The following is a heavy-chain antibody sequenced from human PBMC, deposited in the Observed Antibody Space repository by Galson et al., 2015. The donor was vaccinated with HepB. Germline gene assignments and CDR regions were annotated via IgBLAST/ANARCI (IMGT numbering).Heavy chain of an antibody. J-gene: IGHJ5*02. V-gene: IGHV4-61*02. D-gene: IGHD6-6*01. CDR2: IYTSGST. CDR1: GGSISSGSYY. Sequence: TLSLTCTVSGGSISSGSYYWSWIRQPAGKGLEWIRRIYTSGSTNYNPSLKSRVTISVDTSKNQFSLKLSSVTAADTAVYYCARAFRYSSSPITFDPWGQGTLVTVSS. CDR3: ARAFRYSSSPITFDP.